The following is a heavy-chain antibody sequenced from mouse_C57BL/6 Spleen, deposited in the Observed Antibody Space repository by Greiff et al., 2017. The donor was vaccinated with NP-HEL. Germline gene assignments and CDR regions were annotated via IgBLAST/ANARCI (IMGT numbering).Heavy chain of an antibody. CDR1: GYTFTSYG. Sequence: VNLVESGAELARPGASVKLSCKASGYTFTSYGISWVKQRTGQGLEWIGEIYPRSGNTYYNEKFKGKATLTADKSSSTAYMELRSLTSEDSAVYFCARFAYWGQGTLVTVSA. V-gene: IGHV1-81*01. CDR3: ARFAY. CDR2: IYPRSGNT. J-gene: IGHJ3*01.